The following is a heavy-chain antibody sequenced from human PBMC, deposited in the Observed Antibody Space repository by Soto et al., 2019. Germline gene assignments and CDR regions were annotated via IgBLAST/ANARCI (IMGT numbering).Heavy chain of an antibody. CDR2: IYPGDSDT. CDR1: GYSFTSYW. V-gene: IGHV5-51*01. J-gene: IGHJ6*02. Sequence: PGESLKISCKGSGYSFTSYWIGWVRQMPGKGLEWMGIIYPGDSDTRYSPSFQGQVTISADKSISTAYLQWSSLKASDTAMYYCARSMYTMISYYYCGMDVWGQGTTVTVSS. CDR3: ARSMYTMISYYYCGMDV. D-gene: IGHD3-22*01.